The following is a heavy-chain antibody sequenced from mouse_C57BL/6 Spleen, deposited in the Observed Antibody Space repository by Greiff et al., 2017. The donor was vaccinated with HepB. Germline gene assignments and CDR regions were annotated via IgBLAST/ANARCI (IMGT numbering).Heavy chain of an antibody. V-gene: IGHV1-66*01. Sequence: VQLQESGPELVKPGASVKISCKASGYSFTSYYIHWVKQRPGQGLEWIGWIYPGSGNTKYNEKFKGKATLTADTSSSTVYMQLSSLTSEDSAVYYCAREDFDYWGQGTTLTVSS. CDR2: IYPGSGNT. CDR3: AREDFDY. J-gene: IGHJ2*01. CDR1: GYSFTSYY.